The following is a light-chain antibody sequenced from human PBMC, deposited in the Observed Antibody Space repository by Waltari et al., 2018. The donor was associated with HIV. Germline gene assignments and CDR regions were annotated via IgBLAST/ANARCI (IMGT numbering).Light chain of an antibody. Sequence: QSALTQPPSASGSPGQSVTISCTGTSSDVGGYNYVSWYQQHPGKAPKLMLYEVSQRPSGVPDRFSGSRSGSTASLTVSGLQAEDEADYYCSSYAGSNNRWVFGGGTKLTVL. J-gene: IGLJ3*02. V-gene: IGLV2-8*01. CDR2: EVS. CDR1: SSDVGGYNY. CDR3: SSYAGSNNRWV.